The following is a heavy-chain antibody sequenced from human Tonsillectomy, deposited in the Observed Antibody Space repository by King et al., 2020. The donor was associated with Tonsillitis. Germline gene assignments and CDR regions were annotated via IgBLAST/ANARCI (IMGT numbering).Heavy chain of an antibody. V-gene: IGHV3-21*01. D-gene: IGHD1-26*01. CDR2: ISSSSSYI. Sequence: QLVQSGGGLVKPGGSLRLSCAASGFTFSSYSMNWVRQAPGKGLEWVSSISSSSSYIYYADSVKGRFTISRDNAKNSLYLQMNSLRAEDTAVYYCARVNKWFGATTNNYYYYGMDVWGQGTTVTVSS. CDR3: ARVNKWFGATTNNYYYYGMDV. J-gene: IGHJ6*02. CDR1: GFTFSSYS.